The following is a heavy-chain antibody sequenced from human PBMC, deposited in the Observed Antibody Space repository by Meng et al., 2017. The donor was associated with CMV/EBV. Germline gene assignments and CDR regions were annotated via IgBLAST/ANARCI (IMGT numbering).Heavy chain of an antibody. J-gene: IGHJ4*02. CDR3: ARGDSRGD. V-gene: IGHV3-21*01. D-gene: IGHD6-13*01. CDR1: GFTFSSYS. Sequence: GESLKISCAASGFTFSSYSMNWVRQAPGKGLEWVSSISSSSSYIYYADSVKGRFTISRDNAKNSLYLQMNSLRAEDTAVYYCARGDSRGDWGQGTLVTVSS. CDR2: ISSSSSYI.